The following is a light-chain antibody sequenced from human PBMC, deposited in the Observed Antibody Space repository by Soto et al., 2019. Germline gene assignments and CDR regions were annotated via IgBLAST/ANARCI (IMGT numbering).Light chain of an antibody. J-gene: IGKJ2*01. Sequence: DIQMTQSPSAMSASVGDRVTITCRASQDISIYLAWFQQKPWEVPKRLIYAASSLQRGVPSRFSGTGSGTEFTLTISSLQPEDFATYYCLQHSSFPRTFGQGTKLEVK. CDR1: QDISIY. CDR3: LQHSSFPRT. V-gene: IGKV1-17*03. CDR2: AAS.